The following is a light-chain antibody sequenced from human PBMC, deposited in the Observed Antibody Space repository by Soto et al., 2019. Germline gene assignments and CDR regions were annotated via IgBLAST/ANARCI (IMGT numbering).Light chain of an antibody. Sequence: DIQMTQSPSSLSASVGDRVTITCRTSQSIGNDLNWYQQRPGKAPKLLIYASSSLPTGVPSRFSGSGSGTDFTLTLSSLQPEDFATYFCQQTYSAPFTFSPGTKVDVK. V-gene: IGKV1-39*01. CDR1: QSIGND. J-gene: IGKJ3*01. CDR2: ASS. CDR3: QQTYSAPFT.